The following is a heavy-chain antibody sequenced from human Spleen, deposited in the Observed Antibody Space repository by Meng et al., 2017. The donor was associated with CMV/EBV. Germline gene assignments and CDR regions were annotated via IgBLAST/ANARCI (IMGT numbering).Heavy chain of an antibody. J-gene: IGHJ4*02. Sequence: CTASGGNFTSYFITWVRQAPGRGLEWMGGIIPISGTPDYAQKFQARVTITTDESTTTAYMELSSLRSEDTALYYCARLGLTGDYFDYWGQGTLVTVSS. V-gene: IGHV1-69*05. CDR3: ARLGLTGDYFDY. CDR1: GGNFTSYF. CDR2: IIPISGTP. D-gene: IGHD3/OR15-3a*01.